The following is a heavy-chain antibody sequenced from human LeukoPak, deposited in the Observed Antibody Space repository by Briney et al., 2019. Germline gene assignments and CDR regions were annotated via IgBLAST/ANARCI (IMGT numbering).Heavy chain of an antibody. D-gene: IGHD3-3*01. CDR1: GFTFSNYW. Sequence: PGGSLRLSCAASGFTFSNYWVSWVRQAPGKGLGWVANIKEDGSEKYSLDSVKGRFTVSRDNVKNSLYLQINNLRVEDTAIYYCARSGSSVFWYWGQGTLVTVSS. V-gene: IGHV3-7*01. J-gene: IGHJ4*02. CDR3: ARSGSSVFWY. CDR2: IKEDGSEK.